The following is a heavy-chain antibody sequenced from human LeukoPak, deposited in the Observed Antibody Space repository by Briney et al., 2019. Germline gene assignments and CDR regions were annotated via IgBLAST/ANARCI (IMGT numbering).Heavy chain of an antibody. CDR2: IIPIFGTA. CDR1: GGTFSSYA. J-gene: IGHJ6*03. CDR3: ARGGAVAGYYYYYYMDV. D-gene: IGHD6-19*01. V-gene: IGHV1-69*06. Sequence: ASVKVSCKASGGTFSSYAISWVRQAPGQGLEWMGGIIPIFGTANYAQKFQGRVTITADKSTSTAYMELSSLRSEDTAVYYCARGGAVAGYYYYYYMDVWGKGTTVTVSS.